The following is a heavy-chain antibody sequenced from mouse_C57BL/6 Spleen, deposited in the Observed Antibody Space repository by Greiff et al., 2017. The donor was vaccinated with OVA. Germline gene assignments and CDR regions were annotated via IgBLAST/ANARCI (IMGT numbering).Heavy chain of an antibody. D-gene: IGHD1-1*02. J-gene: IGHJ4*01. V-gene: IGHV3-6*01. CDR1: GYSITSGYY. CDR3: ARGGGGPYAMDY. CDR2: ISYDGSN. Sequence: EVKVEESGPGLVKPSQSLSLTCSVTGYSITSGYYWNWLRQFPGNKLEWMGYISYDGSNNYNPSLKNRISITRDTSKNQFFLKLNSVTTEDTATYYCARGGGGPYAMDYWGQGTSVTVSS.